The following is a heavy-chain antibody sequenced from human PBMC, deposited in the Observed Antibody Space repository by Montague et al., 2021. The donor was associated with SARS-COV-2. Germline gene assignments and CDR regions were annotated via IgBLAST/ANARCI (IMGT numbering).Heavy chain of an antibody. J-gene: IGHJ6*02. D-gene: IGHD3-10*01. V-gene: IGHV3-33*01. CDR3: ARLYYYGSGRRMGYYYYGMDV. CDR1: GFTFSSYG. Sequence: SLRLSCAASGFTFSSYGMHWVRQAPGKGLEWVAVIWYDGSNKYYADSVKGRFTISRDNSKNTLYLQMNSLRAEDTAVYYCARLYYYGSGRRMGYYYYGMDVWGQGTTVTASS. CDR2: IWYDGSNK.